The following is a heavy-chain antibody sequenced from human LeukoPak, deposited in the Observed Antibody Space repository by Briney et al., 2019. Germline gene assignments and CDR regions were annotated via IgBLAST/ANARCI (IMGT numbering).Heavy chain of an antibody. CDR3: ARCASSTFAPVAFDI. D-gene: IGHD2-2*01. V-gene: IGHV4-59*08. CDR2: IYYSGST. CDR1: GGSISSYY. J-gene: IGHJ3*02. Sequence: SSETLSLTCTVSGGSISSYYWSWIRQPPGKGLEWIGYIYYSGSTNYNPSLKSRVTISVDTSKNQFSLKLSSVAAADTAVYYCARCASSTFAPVAFDIWGQGTMVTVSS.